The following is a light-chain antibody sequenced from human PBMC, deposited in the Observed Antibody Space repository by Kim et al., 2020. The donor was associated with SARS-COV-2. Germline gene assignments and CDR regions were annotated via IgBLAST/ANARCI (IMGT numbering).Light chain of an antibody. CDR1: SLRSYY. V-gene: IGLV3-19*01. Sequence: SSELTQDPAVSVALGQTVRITCQGDSLRSYYATWYQQKPGQAPILVIYGKNNRPSGIPDRFSGSSSGNTASLTITGTQAGDEADYYSNSRDSNDNVVFGGGTKVTVL. J-gene: IGLJ2*01. CDR2: GKN. CDR3: NSRDSNDNVV.